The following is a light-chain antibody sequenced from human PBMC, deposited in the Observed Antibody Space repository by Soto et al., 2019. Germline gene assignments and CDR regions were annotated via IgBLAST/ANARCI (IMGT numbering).Light chain of an antibody. V-gene: IGKV3-20*01. Sequence: EIVLTQSPGTLSLSPGERATLSCRANQSVGSDYLAWYQQKRGQAPRLLISGTSTRATGIPDRFSGSGSGTDFTLTISRLEPEDFAVYYCQPYGSSGTFGQGTKLEIK. J-gene: IGKJ2*02. CDR1: QSVGSDY. CDR2: GTS. CDR3: QPYGSSGT.